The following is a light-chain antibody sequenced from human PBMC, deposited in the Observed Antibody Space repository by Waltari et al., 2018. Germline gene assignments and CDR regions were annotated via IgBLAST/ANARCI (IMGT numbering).Light chain of an antibody. CDR3: QQYDISPLT. CDR1: QTVRTTY. Sequence: EIVLTQSPGTLSLSAGERATTTCGARQTVRTTYFAWYQQKPGQAPTLVINAASSRATGIPDRFSGSGSVTDFSLTISSLEPEDFAVYYCQQYDISPLTFGEGTKVEIK. CDR2: AAS. J-gene: IGKJ4*02. V-gene: IGKV3-20*01.